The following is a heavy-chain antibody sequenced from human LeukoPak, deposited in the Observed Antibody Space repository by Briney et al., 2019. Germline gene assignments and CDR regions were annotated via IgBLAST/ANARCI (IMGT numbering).Heavy chain of an antibody. CDR3: ARYTGTYGYYRMDV. V-gene: IGHV4-59*12. J-gene: IGHJ6*02. D-gene: IGHD1-26*01. Sequence: IXXPXXXELEWIWYISNSASTNYNPSLKSRLAISVDTSKNQFSLKLTSVTAADTAVYYCARYTGTYGYYRMDVWGQGTTVTVSS. CDR2: ISNSAST.